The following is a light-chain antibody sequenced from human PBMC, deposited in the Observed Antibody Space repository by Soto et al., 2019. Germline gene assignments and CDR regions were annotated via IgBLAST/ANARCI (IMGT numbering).Light chain of an antibody. Sequence: DMQMTQSPSTLSAYVGDTITITCRASQSISTWLAWYQQKLGKAPKLLIYDASNLEGGVPSRLSGSGSGTEFTLTISSLQPDDFATYYCQQYNTYWTFGQGTKVDIK. J-gene: IGKJ1*01. CDR2: DAS. CDR1: QSISTW. CDR3: QQYNTYWT. V-gene: IGKV1-5*01.